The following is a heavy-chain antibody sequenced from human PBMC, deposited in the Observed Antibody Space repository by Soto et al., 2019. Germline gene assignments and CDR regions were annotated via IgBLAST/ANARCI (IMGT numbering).Heavy chain of an antibody. Sequence: GGSLRLSCVASGFSFRDYYMIWIRQAPGKGLEWVSYVSSGSTYTNYAESVKGRFTISRDDAKNSLFLQMNSLRVEDTAVYYCAKAQSYYDPSAGFDMWGQGTMVTVSS. V-gene: IGHV3-11*03. CDR2: VSSGSTYT. J-gene: IGHJ3*02. CDR1: GFSFRDYY. D-gene: IGHD3-22*01. CDR3: AKAQSYYDPSAGFDM.